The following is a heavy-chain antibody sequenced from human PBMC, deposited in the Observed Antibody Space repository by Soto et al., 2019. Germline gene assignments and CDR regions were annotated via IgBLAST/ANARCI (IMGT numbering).Heavy chain of an antibody. CDR2: IYTRGST. V-gene: IGHV4-61*02. J-gene: IGHJ1*01. Sequence: SGTLSLNAWDAGFTTNYEIDYLSWIPQPGGKVLEWIGRIYTRGSTNYNPSLKSRVTMSLDTSKNQFSLKLSSVTAADTAVYYCARGGWYEYCQHWGQVTLVKVAS. CDR1: GFTTNYEIDY. D-gene: IGHD6-19*01. CDR3: ARGGWYEYCQH.